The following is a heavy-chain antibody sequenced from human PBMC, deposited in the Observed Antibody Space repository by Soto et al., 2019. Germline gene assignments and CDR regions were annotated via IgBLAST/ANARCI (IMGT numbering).Heavy chain of an antibody. CDR1: GFTFSSYG. CDR3: ARDLWPRLGELSFDAFDI. Sequence: QVQLVESGGGVVQPGRSLRLSCAASGFTFSSYGMHWVRQAPGKGLEWVAVISYDGSNKYYADSVKGRFTISRDNSKNTLYLQMNSLRAEDTAVYYCARDLWPRLGELSFDAFDIWGQGTMVTVSS. J-gene: IGHJ3*02. CDR2: ISYDGSNK. D-gene: IGHD3-16*02. V-gene: IGHV3-30*03.